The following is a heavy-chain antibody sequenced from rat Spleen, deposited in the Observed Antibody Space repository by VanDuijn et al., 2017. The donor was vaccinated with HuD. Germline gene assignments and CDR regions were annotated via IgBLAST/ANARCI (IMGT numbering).Heavy chain of an antibody. Sequence: EVQLVASDGGLVQPGRSLKLSCAASGFTFSDFFMAWVRQAPAQGLEWVATISDDGTSTYYRDSVKGRFTISRNNAENSVYLQMNSLRSEDTATYYCAREDLGTTFAFWGQGTLVTVSS. J-gene: IGHJ3*01. D-gene: IGHD1-10*01. CDR1: GFTFSDFF. V-gene: IGHV5-29*01. CDR2: ISDDGTST. CDR3: AREDLGTTFAF.